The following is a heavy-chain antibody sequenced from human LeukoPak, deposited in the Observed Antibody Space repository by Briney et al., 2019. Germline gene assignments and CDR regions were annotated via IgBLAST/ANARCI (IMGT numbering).Heavy chain of an antibody. V-gene: IGHV3-11*06. CDR1: GFTFSDYY. CDR3: ARAYCSGGSCYSDFGY. D-gene: IGHD2-15*01. Sequence: PGGSLRLSCAASGFTFSDYYMSWIRQAPGKGLEWVSYISSSSSYTNYADSVKGRFTISRDNAKNSLYLQMNSLRAEDTAVYYCARAYCSGGSCYSDFGYWGQGTLVTVSS. J-gene: IGHJ4*02. CDR2: ISSSSSYT.